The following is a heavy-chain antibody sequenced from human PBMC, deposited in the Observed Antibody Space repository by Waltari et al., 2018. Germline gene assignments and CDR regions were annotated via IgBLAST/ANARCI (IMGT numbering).Heavy chain of an antibody. V-gene: IGHV3-73*01. CDR1: GFNFSGHA. J-gene: IGHJ4*02. Sequence: EVQLVESGGGLVQPGGSMKLSCAASGFNFSGHAMNWVRQASGKGLEWVGRIRSKANSYATAYAASVKGRFTISRDDSKNTAYLQMNSLKTEDTAVYYCTRHTVDYGRDYWGQGTLVTVSS. CDR2: IRSKANSYAT. CDR3: TRHTVDYGRDY. D-gene: IGHD3-10*01.